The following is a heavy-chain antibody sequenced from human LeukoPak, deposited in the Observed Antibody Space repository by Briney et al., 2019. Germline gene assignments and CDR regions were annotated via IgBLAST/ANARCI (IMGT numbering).Heavy chain of an antibody. V-gene: IGHV3-21*01. D-gene: IGHD6-19*01. J-gene: IGHJ4*02. Sequence: GGSPRLSCAASGFTFSSYSMNWVRQAPGKGLEWVSSISSSSSYIYYADSVKGRFTISRDNAKNSLYLQMNCLRAEDTAVYYCARDHALAENFDYWGQGTLVTVSS. CDR1: GFTFSSYS. CDR3: ARDHALAENFDY. CDR2: ISSSSSYI.